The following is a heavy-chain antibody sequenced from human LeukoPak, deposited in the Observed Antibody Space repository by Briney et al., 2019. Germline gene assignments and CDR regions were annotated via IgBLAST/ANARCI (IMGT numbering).Heavy chain of an antibody. CDR1: GFTFDDYA. J-gene: IGHJ6*03. CDR3: AKDIAAAGTSGGYMDV. V-gene: IGHV3-9*01. CDR2: INWNGGNI. Sequence: GGSLRLSCAASGFTFDDYAMHWVRQAPGKGLEWVSGINWNGGNIGYADSVKGRFTISRDNAKNSLYLQMNSLRAEDTALYYCAKDIAAAGTSGGYMDVWAKGPRSPSP. D-gene: IGHD6-13*01.